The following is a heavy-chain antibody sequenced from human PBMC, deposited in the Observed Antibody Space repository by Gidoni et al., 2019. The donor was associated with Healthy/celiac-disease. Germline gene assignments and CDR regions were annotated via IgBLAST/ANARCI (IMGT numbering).Heavy chain of an antibody. J-gene: IGHJ4*02. CDR1: GGSFSGYY. CDR2: INHSGST. V-gene: IGHV4-34*01. D-gene: IGHD6-13*01. CDR3: ARGDRGIAAAGVGY. Sequence: QVQLQQWGAGLLKPSETLSLTCAVYGGSFSGYYWSWIRQPPGKGLEWIGEINHSGSTNYNPSLKSRVTISVDTSKNQFSLKLSSVTAADTAVYYCARGDRGIAAAGVGYWGQGTPVTVSS.